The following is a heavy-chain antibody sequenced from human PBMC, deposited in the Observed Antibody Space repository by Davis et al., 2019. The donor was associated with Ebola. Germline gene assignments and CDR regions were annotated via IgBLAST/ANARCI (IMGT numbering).Heavy chain of an antibody. D-gene: IGHD4-17*01. CDR2: ISSSGNTI. Sequence: PGGSLRLSCTASGFTFTSFSLNWVRQTPGKGLEWLSYISSSGNTIYYADSVKGRFTISRDSAKNSLYLQMNGLRDEDTAVYYCARDRYGDYELDSWGQGTLVTVSS. J-gene: IGHJ5*01. CDR3: ARDRYGDYELDS. CDR1: GFTFTSFS. V-gene: IGHV3-48*02.